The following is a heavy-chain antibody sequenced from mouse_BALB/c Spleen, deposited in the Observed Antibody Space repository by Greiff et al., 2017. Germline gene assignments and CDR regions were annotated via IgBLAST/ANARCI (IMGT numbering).Heavy chain of an antibody. CDR3: ARMGYGNPRRAMDY. CDR2: IWWDDDK. J-gene: IGHJ4*01. Sequence: QVTLKESGPGILQPSQTLSLTCSFSGFSLSTSGMGVGWIRQPSGKGLEWLAHIWWDDDKRYNPALKSRLTISKDTSSNQVFLKIASVDTADTATYYCARMGYGNPRRAMDYWGQGTSVTVSS. CDR1: GFSLSTSGMG. D-gene: IGHD2-10*02. V-gene: IGHV8-8*01.